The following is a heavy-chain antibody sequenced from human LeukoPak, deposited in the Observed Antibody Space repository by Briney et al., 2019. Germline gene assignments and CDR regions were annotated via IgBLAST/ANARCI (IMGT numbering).Heavy chain of an antibody. Sequence: ASVKVSCKASGYTFTTYGISWVRQAPGQGLEWMGWISAYKGNTNYAQKLQGRVTMTTETSTSTAYMELRSLRSDDTAVYYCARSNIATRRGDNWFDPWGQGTLVTVSS. CDR2: ISAYKGNT. V-gene: IGHV1-18*01. CDR3: ARSNIATRRGDNWFDP. CDR1: GYTFTTYG. D-gene: IGHD6-6*01. J-gene: IGHJ5*02.